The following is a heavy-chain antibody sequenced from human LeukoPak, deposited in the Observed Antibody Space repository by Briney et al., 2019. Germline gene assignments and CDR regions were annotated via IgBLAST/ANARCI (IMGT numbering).Heavy chain of an antibody. V-gene: IGHV1-18*01. CDR1: GYPFTSYG. J-gene: IGHJ4*02. Sequence: ASVKVSCKASGYPFTSYGISWVRQAPGQGLEWMGWISTYNGNTNYAQKFQGIVTMTTDTSTSTAYMELKGLRSDDTAVYYCARDWVVGVVVVAAGYWGQGTLVTVSS. CDR3: ARDWVVGVVVVAAGY. D-gene: IGHD2-15*01. CDR2: ISTYNGNT.